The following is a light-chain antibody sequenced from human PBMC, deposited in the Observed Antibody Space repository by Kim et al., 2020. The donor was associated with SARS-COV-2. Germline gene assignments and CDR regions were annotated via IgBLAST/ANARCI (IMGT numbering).Light chain of an antibody. Sequence: SVPPGETATLSGRASQSVTSNLVGYQQKPGQAPRLRIYAASTRATGIPARFSGAGSGTDFTLTISSLQPEDFAIYYCQQYSKWPLFGPGTKVDIK. J-gene: IGKJ3*01. CDR2: AAS. CDR3: QQYSKWPL. V-gene: IGKV3-15*01. CDR1: QSVTSN.